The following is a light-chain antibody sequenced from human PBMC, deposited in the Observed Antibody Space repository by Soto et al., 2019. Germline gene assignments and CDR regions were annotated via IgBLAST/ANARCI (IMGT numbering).Light chain of an antibody. V-gene: IGKV1-5*01. J-gene: IGKJ1*01. Sequence: DIQMTQSPSTVSPSVGERVTITCRASQSINNWVAWYPPNPGKAPNLLLYDASSLESAVSLRFSGSGPGPEFTLTISSLQPDDFAPYYCQQYNSYSWTFGQG. CDR1: QSINNW. CDR2: DAS. CDR3: QQYNSYSWT.